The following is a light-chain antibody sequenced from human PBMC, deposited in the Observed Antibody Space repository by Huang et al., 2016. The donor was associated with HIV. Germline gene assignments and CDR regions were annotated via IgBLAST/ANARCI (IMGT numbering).Light chain of an antibody. Sequence: DIQMTQSPSTLSASVGDRVTITCRARQSISNYLAWYQQKPGKAPKLLIYKASTLEGGVPSRFSSSGSGTEFTLTISSLQPDDFATYYCQQYNSYRTFGQGTKVEIK. CDR2: KAS. J-gene: IGKJ1*01. CDR3: QQYNSYRT. V-gene: IGKV1-5*03. CDR1: QSISNY.